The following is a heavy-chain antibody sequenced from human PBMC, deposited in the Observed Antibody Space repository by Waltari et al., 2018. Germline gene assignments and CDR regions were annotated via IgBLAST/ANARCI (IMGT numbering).Heavy chain of an antibody. Sequence: EVQLVESGGGLVQPGGSLRLSCAASGFTFSSYWMSWVRQAPGRGLEWVANIKQDGSEKYYVDSVKGRFTISRDNAKNSLYLQMNSLRAEDTAVYYCARISDSSGYYYYYYYYMDVWGKGTTVTVSS. D-gene: IGHD3-22*01. CDR3: ARISDSSGYYYYYYYYMDV. CDR1: GFTFSSYW. CDR2: IKQDGSEK. V-gene: IGHV3-7*01. J-gene: IGHJ6*03.